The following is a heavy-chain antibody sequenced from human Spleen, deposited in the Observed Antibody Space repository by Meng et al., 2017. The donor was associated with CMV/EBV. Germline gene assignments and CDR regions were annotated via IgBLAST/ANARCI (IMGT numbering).Heavy chain of an antibody. V-gene: IGHV3-74*01. Sequence: GESLKISCAASGFTLSSYSMNWVRQAPGKGLGWVSLINSDESKTSYADSVKGRFTISRDNAKNTLYLQINSRIAEDTAVYYCTREKKDYYYINYYSSMDDWGQGTTVTVSS. CDR3: TREKKDYYYINYYSSMDD. J-gene: IGHJ6*02. CDR2: INSDESKT. CDR1: GFTLSSYS. D-gene: IGHD3-22*01.